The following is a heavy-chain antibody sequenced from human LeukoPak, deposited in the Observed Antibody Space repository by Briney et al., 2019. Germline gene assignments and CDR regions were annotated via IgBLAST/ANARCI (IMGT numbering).Heavy chain of an antibody. D-gene: IGHD3-10*01. CDR2: INTNTGNP. V-gene: IGHV7-4-1*02. CDR3: ARSGGSGSHYARYYYYYMDV. CDR1: GYTFTSYA. Sequence: GASVKVSCKAFGYTFTSYAINWVRQAPGQGLEWIGWINTNTGNPTYAQGFTGRFVFSLDTSVSTAYLQISSLKAEDTAVYYCARSGGSGSHYARYYYYYMDVWGKGTTVTVSS. J-gene: IGHJ6*03.